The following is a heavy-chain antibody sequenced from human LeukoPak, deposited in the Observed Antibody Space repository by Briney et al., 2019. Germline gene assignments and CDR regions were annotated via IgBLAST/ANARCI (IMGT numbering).Heavy chain of an antibody. Sequence: GGSLRLSCAASGFTFSSYGMHWVRQAPGKGLEWVAFIRYDGSNKYYADSVKGRFTISRDNAKNSLYLQLNSLRAEDTAVYYCARDPWIAVAGETTFDYWGQGTLVTVSS. V-gene: IGHV3-30*02. J-gene: IGHJ4*02. CDR3: ARDPWIAVAGETTFDY. CDR1: GFTFSSYG. D-gene: IGHD6-19*01. CDR2: IRYDGSNK.